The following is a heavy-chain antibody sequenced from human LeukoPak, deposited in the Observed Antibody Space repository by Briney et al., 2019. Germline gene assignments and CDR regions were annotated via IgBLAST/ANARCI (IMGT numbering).Heavy chain of an antibody. J-gene: IGHJ6*03. CDR3: ARAQGNYYYYYMDV. CDR2: ISRNGDNT. V-gene: IGHV3-64*01. D-gene: IGHD3-10*01. CDR1: GFTFSSYA. Sequence: GGSLRLSCAASGFTFSSYAMHWVRQAPGKGLEYVSAISRNGDNTYYANSVKGRFTISRDNSKNTLYLQMGSLRAEDMAVYYCARAQGNYYYYYMDVWGKGTTVTVSS.